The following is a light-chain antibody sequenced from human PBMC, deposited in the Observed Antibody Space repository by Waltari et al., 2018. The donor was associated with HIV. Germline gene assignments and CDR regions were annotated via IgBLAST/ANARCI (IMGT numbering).Light chain of an antibody. J-gene: IGLJ1*01. CDR1: SSNIGAGYD. Sequence: QSVLTQPPSVSGAPGQRVTSSCTGRSSNIGAGYDVHWYQQLPGTAPKLLIYGNINRPSGVPDRFSGSESGTSASLAITGLQAEDEADYYCQSYDSSLSGYVFGTGTKVTVL. CDR2: GNI. CDR3: QSYDSSLSGYV. V-gene: IGLV1-40*01.